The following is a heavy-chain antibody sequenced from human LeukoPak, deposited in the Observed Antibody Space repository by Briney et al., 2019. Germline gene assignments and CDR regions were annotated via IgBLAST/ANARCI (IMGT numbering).Heavy chain of an antibody. Sequence: GGSLRLSCAASGFTFSSYDMHWVRQATGKGLEWVSAIGTAGDTYYPGSMKGRFTISRENAKNSLYLQMNSLRAGDTAVYYCARGRYYDSSGYYFFGYYYYGMDVWGQGTTVTVSS. CDR1: GFTFSSYD. D-gene: IGHD3-22*01. V-gene: IGHV3-13*01. CDR2: IGTAGDT. J-gene: IGHJ6*02. CDR3: ARGRYYDSSGYYFFGYYYYGMDV.